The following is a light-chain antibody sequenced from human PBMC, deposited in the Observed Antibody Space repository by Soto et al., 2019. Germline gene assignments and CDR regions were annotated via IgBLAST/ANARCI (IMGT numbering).Light chain of an antibody. CDR2: EVT. V-gene: IGLV2-8*01. Sequence: QSVLTQPPSASGSPGQSVTISCTGTSSDVGGYNYVAWFQQHPGKAPKLMIYEVTKRPSGVPDRFSGSKSGNTASLTVSALQAEDEADYYCSSYAGRSNYVFGTGTKVTVL. CDR1: SSDVGGYNY. CDR3: SSYAGRSNYV. J-gene: IGLJ1*01.